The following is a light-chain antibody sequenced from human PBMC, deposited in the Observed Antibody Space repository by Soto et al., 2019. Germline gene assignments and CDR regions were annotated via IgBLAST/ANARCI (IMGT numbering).Light chain of an antibody. J-gene: IGKJ5*01. CDR1: QSVSSY. V-gene: IGKV1-39*01. CDR2: AAS. Sequence: DIQMTQSPSSLSASVGDRISITCRASQSVSSYLNWYQQKPGKAPRLLIYAASHLQTGVPSRFRGTGYATHFTLTISSLQPEDSAPYYCPQSYRAVTLRQGTRLEIK. CDR3: PQSYRAVT.